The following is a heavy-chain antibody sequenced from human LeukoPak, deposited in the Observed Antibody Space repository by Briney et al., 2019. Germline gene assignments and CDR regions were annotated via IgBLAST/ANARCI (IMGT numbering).Heavy chain of an antibody. CDR2: ISYDGSNK. Sequence: GGSLRLSCAASGFTFSSYGMHWVRQAPGKGLEGVAVISYDGSNKYYADSVKGRFTISRDNSKNTLYLQMNSLRAEDTAVYYCALDYCSGGSCYTPSNWCQGTLVTVSS. J-gene: IGHJ4*02. CDR1: GFTFSSYG. D-gene: IGHD2-15*01. V-gene: IGHV3-30*03. CDR3: ALDYCSGGSCYTPSN.